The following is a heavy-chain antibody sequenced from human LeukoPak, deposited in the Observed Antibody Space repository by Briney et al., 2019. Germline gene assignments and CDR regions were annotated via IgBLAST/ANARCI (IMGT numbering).Heavy chain of an antibody. Sequence: GGSLRLSCAASGFTFSSYAMSWVRQAPGKGLERVSAITGSGDTTDYADSVKGRFTISRDNSKNTLYLQMNSLRAEDTAVYYCAKEYSSSSGGLYFDYWGQGTLVTVSS. J-gene: IGHJ4*02. V-gene: IGHV3-23*01. CDR2: ITGSGDTT. CDR1: GFTFSSYA. CDR3: AKEYSSSSGGLYFDY. D-gene: IGHD6-6*01.